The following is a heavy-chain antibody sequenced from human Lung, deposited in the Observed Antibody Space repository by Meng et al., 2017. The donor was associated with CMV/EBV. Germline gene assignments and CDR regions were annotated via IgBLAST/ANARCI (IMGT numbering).Heavy chain of an antibody. J-gene: IGHJ3*02. D-gene: IGHD2-2*01. CDR3: ARYCSSTSCPLGYDAFDI. CDR1: GFTFSSYE. V-gene: IGHV3-48*03. CDR2: ISSSGSTI. Sequence: SCAASGFTFSSYEMNWVRQAPGKGLEWVSYISSSGSTIYYADSVKGRFTISRGNAKNSLYLQMNSLRAEDTAVYYCARYCSSTSCPLGYDAFDIWGQGTXVTVSS.